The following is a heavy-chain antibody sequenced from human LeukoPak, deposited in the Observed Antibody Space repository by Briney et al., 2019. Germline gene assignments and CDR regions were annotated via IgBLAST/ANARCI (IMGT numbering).Heavy chain of an antibody. CDR3: ARRMITTSDTFDL. CDR2: IFHSGTT. Sequence: SETLSLICSVSGDSMNKNFWSWIRQPPGKGLEWIGYIFHSGTTNYSPSLESRVAISLDTSKNQFSLMLTSVTAADTAVYYCARRMITTSDTFDLCGQGTMVTVSS. J-gene: IGHJ3*01. CDR1: GDSMNKNF. V-gene: IGHV4-59*01. D-gene: IGHD3-16*01.